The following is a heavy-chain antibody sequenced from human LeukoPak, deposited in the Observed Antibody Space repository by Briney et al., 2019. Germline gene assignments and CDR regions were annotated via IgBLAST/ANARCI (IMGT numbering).Heavy chain of an antibody. CDR3: VRMWEPESGGRAFDI. Sequence: ASVKVSCKASGYSFTRYYILWVRQAPGQGLEWMAIINPSGGSTSYAQKFQGRVTLTRDTSTSTVYMELSSLRSEDTAVYYCVRMWEPESGGRAFDIWGQGTMVTVSS. V-gene: IGHV1-46*01. CDR2: INPSGGST. D-gene: IGHD1-14*01. CDR1: GYSFTRYY. J-gene: IGHJ3*02.